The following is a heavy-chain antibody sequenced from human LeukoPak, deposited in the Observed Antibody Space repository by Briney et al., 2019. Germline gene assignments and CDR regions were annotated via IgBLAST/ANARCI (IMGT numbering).Heavy chain of an antibody. Sequence: GGSLRLSCAASGFTFTTYWMHWVRQAPGKGLVWVSHINSAGSITSYADSVKGRFTISRDNAKNTLYLQMNSLRAEDTAVYYCARDAVDTANAVWGQGTTVTVSS. V-gene: IGHV3-74*01. CDR2: INSAGSIT. CDR3: ARDAVDTANAV. J-gene: IGHJ6*02. CDR1: GFTFTTYW. D-gene: IGHD5-18*01.